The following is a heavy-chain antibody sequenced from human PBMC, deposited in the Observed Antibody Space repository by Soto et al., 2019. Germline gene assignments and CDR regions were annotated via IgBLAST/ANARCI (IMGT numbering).Heavy chain of an antibody. Sequence: QVQLVQSGAEVKKPGSSVKVSCKASGGTFSSYAISWVRQAPGQGLEWMGGIIPIFGTANYAQKYQGRVTITADESKSKAYMELSSLISEDTAVYYCERGNGRFGELLSDYYYYGMDVWGQGTTVNVSS. J-gene: IGHJ6*02. CDR3: ERGNGRFGELLSDYYYYGMDV. CDR2: IIPIFGTA. CDR1: GGTFSSYA. D-gene: IGHD3-10*01. V-gene: IGHV1-69*12.